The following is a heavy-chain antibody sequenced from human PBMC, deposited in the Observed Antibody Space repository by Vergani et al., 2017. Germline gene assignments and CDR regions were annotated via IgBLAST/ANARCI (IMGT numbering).Heavy chain of an antibody. CDR1: GASITKIDYY. J-gene: IGHJ4*02. CDR3: ARDRGSYGVDY. V-gene: IGHV4-61*02. CDR2: LYSTGST. Sequence: QVQLQESGPGLVTSSQTLSLTCHVPGASITKIDYYWSWFRPPAGKGLEWLGRLYSTGSTKYNLSLKSRVTLSRDTSKNQFSLSLSSVIAADTAVYYCARDRGSYGVDYWGQGILVTVSS. D-gene: IGHD1-26*01.